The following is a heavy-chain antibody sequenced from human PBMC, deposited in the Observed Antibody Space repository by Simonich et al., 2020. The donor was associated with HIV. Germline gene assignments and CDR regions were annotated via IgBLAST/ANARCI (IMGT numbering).Heavy chain of an antibody. D-gene: IGHD3-22*01. J-gene: IGHJ4*02. V-gene: IGHV4-34*01. Sequence: IRQPPGKGLEWIGEINHSGSTNYNPSLKSRVTISVDTSKNQFSLKLSSVTAADTAVYYCASPISSGYDYWGQGTLVTVSS. CDR2: INHSGST. CDR3: ASPISSGYDY.